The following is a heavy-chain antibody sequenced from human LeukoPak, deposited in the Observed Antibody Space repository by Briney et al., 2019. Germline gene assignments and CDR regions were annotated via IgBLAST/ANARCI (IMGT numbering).Heavy chain of an antibody. Sequence: ASVKVSCKASGYTFTSYGIKWVRQAPGQGLEWMGWINVYNGNTNYLQKLQGRVTMTTDTSTSTVYMELRSLRSDDTAVYYCARDCGGDCYLGYWGQGTLVTVSS. CDR3: ARDCGGDCYLGY. D-gene: IGHD2-21*02. V-gene: IGHV1-18*01. CDR2: INVYNGNT. J-gene: IGHJ4*02. CDR1: GYTFTSYG.